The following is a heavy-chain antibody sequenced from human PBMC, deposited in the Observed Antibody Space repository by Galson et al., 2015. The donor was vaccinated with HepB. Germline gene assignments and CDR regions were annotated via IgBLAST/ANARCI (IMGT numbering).Heavy chain of an antibody. CDR1: GGYISSNNW. J-gene: IGHJ3*01. CDR3: ARAPRIRFSLEVAAFDL. Sequence: SETLSLTCVVSGGYISSNNWWNWVRQPPGKGLEWIGEIYHSGNTNYNPTLESRVIISVDKSKNQVSLKLSFVTAADTAVYFCARAPRIRFSLEVAAFDLWGQGTMVTVSS. D-gene: IGHD3-3*01. CDR2: IYHSGNT. V-gene: IGHV4-4*02.